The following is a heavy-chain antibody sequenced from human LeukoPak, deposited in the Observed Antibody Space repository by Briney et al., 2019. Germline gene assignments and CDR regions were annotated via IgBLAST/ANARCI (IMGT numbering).Heavy chain of an antibody. Sequence: RVSGPTLVKPTQTLTLTCTFSGFSLSTSGVGVGWIRQPPGKALEWLALIYWDDDKRYSPSLKSRLTITKDTSKNQVVLTMTNMDPVDTATYYCAHITVTPTDSTIDYWGQGTLVTVSS. CDR1: GFSLSTSGVG. CDR3: AHITVTPTDSTIDY. J-gene: IGHJ4*02. CDR2: IYWDDDK. D-gene: IGHD2-2*01. V-gene: IGHV2-5*02.